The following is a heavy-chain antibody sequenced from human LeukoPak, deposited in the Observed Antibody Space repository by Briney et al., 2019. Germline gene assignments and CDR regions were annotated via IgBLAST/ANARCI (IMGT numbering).Heavy chain of an antibody. J-gene: IGHJ6*02. D-gene: IGHD3-22*01. Sequence: SETLSLTCTVSGCSISSYYWSWIRQPAGKGLEWIWRIYTSGSTNYNPSLKSRVTTSVDTSKNQFSLKLSSVTAADTAVYYCARDLGSYYDSSGYYYYGMDVWGQGTTVTVSS. V-gene: IGHV4-4*07. CDR2: IYTSGST. CDR1: GCSISSYY. CDR3: ARDLGSYYDSSGYYYYGMDV.